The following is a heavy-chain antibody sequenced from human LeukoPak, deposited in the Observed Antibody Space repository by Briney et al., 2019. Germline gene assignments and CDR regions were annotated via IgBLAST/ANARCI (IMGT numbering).Heavy chain of an antibody. CDR2: ISWDGGST. CDR1: GFTVSSNY. Sequence: GGSLRLSCAASGFTVSSNYMSWVRQAPGKGLEWVSLISWDGGSTYYADSVKGRFTISRDNSKNSLYLQMNSLRAEDTALYYCAKDSLSRYSSGWYGADYYYYYVDVWGKGTTVTVSS. D-gene: IGHD6-19*01. CDR3: AKDSLSRYSSGWYGADYYYYYVDV. V-gene: IGHV3-43D*03. J-gene: IGHJ6*03.